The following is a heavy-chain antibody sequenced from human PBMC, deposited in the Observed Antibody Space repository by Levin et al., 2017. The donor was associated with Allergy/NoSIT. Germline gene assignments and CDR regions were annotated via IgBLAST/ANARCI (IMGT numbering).Heavy chain of an antibody. CDR2: IKSKTDGGTT. V-gene: IGHV3-15*01. J-gene: IGHJ4*02. CDR3: TMYYDSSGLPQSFDY. D-gene: IGHD3-22*01. CDR1: GFTFSNAW. Sequence: GESLKISCAASGFTFSNAWMSWVRQAPGKGLEWVGRIKSKTDGGTTDYAAPVKGRFTISRDDSKNTLYLQMNSLKTEDTAVYYCTMYYDSSGLPQSFDYWGQGTLVTVSS.